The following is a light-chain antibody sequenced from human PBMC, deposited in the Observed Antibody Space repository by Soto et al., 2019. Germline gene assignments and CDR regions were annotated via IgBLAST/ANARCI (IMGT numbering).Light chain of an antibody. J-gene: IGLJ1*01. CDR2: EVT. V-gene: IGLV2-14*01. Sequence: QSALTQPASVSGSPGQSITNSCTGTSIDIGPYDYVSWYQQHPGKAPKLMIYEVTNRPSGVSHRFSGSKSGSTASLTISGLQAEDEADYYCSSYTRNTALVFGPGTKLTVL. CDR1: SIDIGPYDY. CDR3: SSYTRNTALV.